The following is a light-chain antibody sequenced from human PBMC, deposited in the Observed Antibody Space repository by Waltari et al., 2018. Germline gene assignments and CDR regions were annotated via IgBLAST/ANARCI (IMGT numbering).Light chain of an antibody. Sequence: QSVLTQPPSTSGTPGQRVTISCSGSSSNIGSNYVYWYQHLPGTAPKLLIYTNDQPPSGVPDRFSGSKSGTSASLAISGLQSDDESDYFCAAWDDTLSAVVFGGGTKLTVL. CDR1: SSNIGSNY. CDR2: TND. V-gene: IGLV1-47*02. CDR3: AAWDDTLSAVV. J-gene: IGLJ2*01.